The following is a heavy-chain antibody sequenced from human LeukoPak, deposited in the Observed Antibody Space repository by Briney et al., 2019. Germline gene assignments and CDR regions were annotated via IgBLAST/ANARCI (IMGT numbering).Heavy chain of an antibody. CDR2: IYPDDSDT. D-gene: IGHD6-13*01. J-gene: IGHJ4*02. CDR3: ATSGQQLDYPDY. CDR1: GYSFTSYW. Sequence: GESLKISCKDSGYSFTSYWIGWVRQMPGKGLEWMGIIYPDDSDTRYSPSFQGQVTISADKSISTACLHWSSLKASDTAMYYCATSGQQLDYPDYWGQGTLVTVSS. V-gene: IGHV5-51*01.